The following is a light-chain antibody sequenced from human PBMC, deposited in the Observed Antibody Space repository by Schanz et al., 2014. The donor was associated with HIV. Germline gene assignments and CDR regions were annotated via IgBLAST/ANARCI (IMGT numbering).Light chain of an antibody. CDR1: QSISPW. J-gene: IGKJ2*01. CDR2: EAS. CDR3: QHYSSYSHT. Sequence: DVQMTQSPSTLSASVGDRVTITCRATQSISPWLAWYQQKPGKAPKLLINEASSLQSGVPSRFSGSGSGTEFTLTISSLQPDDFATYYCQHYSSYSHTFGQGTRLDIK. V-gene: IGKV1-5*03.